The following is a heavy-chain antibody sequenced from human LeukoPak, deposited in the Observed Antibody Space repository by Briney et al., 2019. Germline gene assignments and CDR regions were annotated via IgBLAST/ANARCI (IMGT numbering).Heavy chain of an antibody. CDR2: IKSKTDGGTT. CDR3: TTAHRIVVVVAAMLWLDSHSA. D-gene: IGHD2-15*01. CDR1: GFTFSNAW. J-gene: IGHJ5*02. V-gene: IGHV3-15*01. Sequence: GGSLRLSCAASGFTFSNAWMSWVRQAPGKGLEWVGRIKSKTDGGTTDYAAPVKGRFTISRDDSKNTLYLQMNSLKTEDTAVYYCTTAHRIVVVVAAMLWLDSHSAWGQGTLVTVSS.